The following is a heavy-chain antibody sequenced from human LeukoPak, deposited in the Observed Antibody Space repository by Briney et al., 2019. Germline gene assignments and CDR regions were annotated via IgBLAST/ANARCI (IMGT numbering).Heavy chain of an antibody. CDR2: ISGSGGST. J-gene: IGHJ4*02. Sequence: PGGSLRLSCAASGFTFSSYAMSWVRQAPGKGLEWVSAISGSGGSTYYADSVKGRFTISRDNSKNTLYLQMNSLRAEDTAVYYCAKANTVVTLGAPSDYGGQGTLVTVSS. CDR3: AKANTVVTLGAPSDY. V-gene: IGHV3-23*01. D-gene: IGHD4-23*01. CDR1: GFTFSSYA.